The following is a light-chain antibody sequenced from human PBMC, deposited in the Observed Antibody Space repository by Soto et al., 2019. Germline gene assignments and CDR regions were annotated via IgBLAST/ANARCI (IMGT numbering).Light chain of an antibody. CDR3: QQYGSSPKT. CDR1: QSVSSSY. V-gene: IGKV3-20*01. Sequence: EIVLTQSPGTLSLSPGERATLSCRASQSVSSSYLAWYQQKPGQAPRLLIYGASSRATGIPDRFSGSGSGTDFTLTISRLEPEDFAMYYCQQYGSSPKTFGQRSMVDVK. CDR2: GAS. J-gene: IGKJ1*01.